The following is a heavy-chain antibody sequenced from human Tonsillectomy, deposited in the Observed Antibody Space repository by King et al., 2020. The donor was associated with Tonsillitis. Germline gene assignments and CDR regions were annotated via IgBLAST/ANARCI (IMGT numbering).Heavy chain of an antibody. D-gene: IGHD3-16*01. CDR2: IVTGFAPA. Sequence: VQLVQSGAEVKKPGSSVRVSCKTSGGTFSNFAFSWVRQAPGQGLECMGGIVTGFAPAVYAKHLQGRVTITVDESTSTTYMELYSLRSEDTAVYYCARDIGDWGDYWGQGTLVTVSS. J-gene: IGHJ4*02. CDR3: ARDIGDWGDY. V-gene: IGHV1-69*01. CDR1: GGTFSNFA.